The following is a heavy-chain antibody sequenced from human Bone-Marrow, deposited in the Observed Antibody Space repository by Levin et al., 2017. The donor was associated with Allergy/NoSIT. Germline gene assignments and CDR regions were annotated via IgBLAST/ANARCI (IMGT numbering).Heavy chain of an antibody. CDR2: ISYTGST. D-gene: IGHD1-1*01. CDR3: ARDRAATAPCDS. V-gene: IGHV4-39*07. CDR1: GGSLSSSSYY. J-gene: IGHJ4*02. Sequence: SQTLSLTCTVSGGSLSSSSYYWGWIRQPPGKGLEWIGSISYTGSTYYNPSLKSRVIISIDTSRNQFSLKLSSATAADTAVYYCARDRAATAPCDSWGQGTLVTVSS.